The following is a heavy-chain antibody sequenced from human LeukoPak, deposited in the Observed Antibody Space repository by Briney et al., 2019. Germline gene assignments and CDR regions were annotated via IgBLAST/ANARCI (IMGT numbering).Heavy chain of an antibody. Sequence: SVKVSCKASGGTFSSYAISWVRRAPGQGLEWMGGIIPIFGTANYAQKFQGRVTITADKSTSTAHMELSSLRSEDTAVYYCARTGAYGSGSYSIMGTFDYWGQGTLVTVSS. J-gene: IGHJ4*02. V-gene: IGHV1-69*06. CDR3: ARTGAYGSGSYSIMGTFDY. CDR1: GGTFSSYA. CDR2: IIPIFGTA. D-gene: IGHD3-10*01.